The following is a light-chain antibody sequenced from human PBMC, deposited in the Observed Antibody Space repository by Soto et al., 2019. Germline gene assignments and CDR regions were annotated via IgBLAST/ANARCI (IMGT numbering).Light chain of an antibody. CDR3: ASYTTSSTYV. J-gene: IGLJ1*01. Sequence: QSVLTQPASVSGSPGQSIAISCTGTSSDVGGYSYVSWYQQQPGKAPKLVISDVSNRPSGVSDRCSGSKSGNTASLTISGLQTEDEADYYCASYTTSSTYVFGPGTKVTVL. V-gene: IGLV2-14*01. CDR2: DVS. CDR1: SSDVGGYSY.